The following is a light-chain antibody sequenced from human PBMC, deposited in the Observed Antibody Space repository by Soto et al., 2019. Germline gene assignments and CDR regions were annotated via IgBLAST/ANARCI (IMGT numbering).Light chain of an antibody. J-gene: IGLJ3*02. CDR3: AAWDDSLSIWV. CDR2: RNN. CDR1: SSSVGTIF. Sequence: QSVLTQPPSVSGTPGQSVTISCSGSSSSVGTIFVYWYQQIPGTAPKLRIFRNNQRPSGVPDRFSGSKSGTSASLAISGLRSEDEADYYCAAWDDSLSIWVFGGGTKLTVL. V-gene: IGLV1-47*01.